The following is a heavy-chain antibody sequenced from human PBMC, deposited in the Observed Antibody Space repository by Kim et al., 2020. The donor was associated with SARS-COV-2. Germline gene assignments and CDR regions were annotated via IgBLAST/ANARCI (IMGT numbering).Heavy chain of an antibody. CDR2: IYYSGST. V-gene: IGHV4-39*07. CDR3: AREIPWSLTYYYGSGNNWFDP. CDR1: GGSISSSSYY. J-gene: IGHJ5*02. Sequence: SETLSLTCTVSGGSISSSSYYWGWIRQPPGKGLEWIGSIYYSGSTYYNPSLKSRVTISVDTSKNQFSLKLSSVTAADTAVYYCAREIPWSLTYYYGSGNNWFDPWGQGTLVTVSS. D-gene: IGHD3-10*01.